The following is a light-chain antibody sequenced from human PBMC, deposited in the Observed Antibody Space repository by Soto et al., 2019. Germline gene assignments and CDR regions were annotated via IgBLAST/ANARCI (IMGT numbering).Light chain of an antibody. CDR2: DAY. J-gene: IGKJ2*01. CDR3: QQPYT. Sequence: EIVLTQSPATLSLSPGERATLSCLASQSVRSYLAWYQQKPGQAPRLLIYDAYNRATGIPARFSGSGSGTDFTLTISSLEPEDFAVYYCQQPYTFGQGTKLEIK. V-gene: IGKV3-11*01. CDR1: QSVRSY.